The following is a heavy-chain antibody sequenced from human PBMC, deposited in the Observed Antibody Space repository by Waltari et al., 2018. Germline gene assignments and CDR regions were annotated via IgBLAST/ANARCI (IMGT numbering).Heavy chain of an antibody. CDR2: ISSSSSYI. J-gene: IGHJ4*02. Sequence: EVQLVESGGGLVKPGGSLRLSCAASGVPFSSYSRNWLRKAPGKVLVWVSSISSSSSYIYYADSVKGRFTISRENAKNSLYLQMNSLRAEDTAVYYCARESEYCSGGSCYWTADFDYWGQGTLVTVSS. CDR1: GVPFSSYS. D-gene: IGHD2-15*01. V-gene: IGHV3-21*01. CDR3: ARESEYCSGGSCYWTADFDY.